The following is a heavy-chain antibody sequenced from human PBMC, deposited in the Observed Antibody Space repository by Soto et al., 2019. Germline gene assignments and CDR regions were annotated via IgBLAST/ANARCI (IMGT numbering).Heavy chain of an antibody. V-gene: IGHV1-69*01. J-gene: IGHJ4*02. CDR2: IIPIFGTA. CDR3: AREVYDYVWGSYRYFDY. D-gene: IGHD3-16*02. Sequence: QVQLVQSGAEVKKPGSSVKVSCKASGGTFSSYAISWVRQAPGQGLEWMGGIIPIFGTANYGQKFQGRVTITADESTSTAYMELSSLRSEDTAVYYCAREVYDYVWGSYRYFDYWGQGTLVTVSS. CDR1: GGTFSSYA.